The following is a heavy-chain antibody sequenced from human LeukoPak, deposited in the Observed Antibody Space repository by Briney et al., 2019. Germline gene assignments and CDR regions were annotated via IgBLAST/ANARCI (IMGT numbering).Heavy chain of an antibody. V-gene: IGHV3-23*01. CDR1: GFTFSSYA. J-gene: IGHJ6*02. Sequence: GRSLRLSCAASGFTFSSYAMSWVRQAPGKGLEWVSAISGSGGSTYYADSVKGRFTISRDNSKNTLYLQMNSLRAEDTAVYYCARDLRVNRNHIVVVTAIYYYYYGMDVWGQGTTVTVSS. CDR2: ISGSGGST. D-gene: IGHD2-21*02. CDR3: ARDLRVNRNHIVVVTAIYYYYYGMDV.